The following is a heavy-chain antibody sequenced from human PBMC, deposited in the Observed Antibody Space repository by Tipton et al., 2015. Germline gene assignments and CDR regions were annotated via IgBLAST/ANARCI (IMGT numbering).Heavy chain of an antibody. J-gene: IGHJ4*02. CDR2: IYYSGST. CDR1: GGSISSYY. D-gene: IGHD3-22*01. Sequence: TLSLTCTVSGGSISSYYWSWIRQPPGKGLEWIGYIYYSGSTNYNPSLKSRVTISVDTSKNQFSLKLSSVTAADTAVYYCARTSYDIGGYFGGEEDWGQGPLVPGPS. CDR3: ARTSYDIGGYFGGEED. V-gene: IGHV4-59*01.